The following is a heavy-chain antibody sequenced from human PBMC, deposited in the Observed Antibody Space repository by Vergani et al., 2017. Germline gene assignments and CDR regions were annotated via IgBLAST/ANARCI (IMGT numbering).Heavy chain of an antibody. Sequence: QVQLVESGGGVVQPGRSLRLSCAASGFTFSSYGMHWVRQAPGKGLEWVAVIWYDGSNKYYADSVKGRFTISRDNSKNTLYLQMNSLRAEDTAVYYCAGGIAVAGTAVDYWGQGTLVTVSA. CDR3: AGGIAVAGTAVDY. J-gene: IGHJ4*02. V-gene: IGHV3-33*08. CDR1: GFTFSSYG. CDR2: IWYDGSNK. D-gene: IGHD6-19*01.